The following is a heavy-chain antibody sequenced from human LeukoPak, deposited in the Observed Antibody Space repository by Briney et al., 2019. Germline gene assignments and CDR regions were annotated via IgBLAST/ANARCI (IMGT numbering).Heavy chain of an antibody. J-gene: IGHJ4*02. CDR1: GYSISSGYY. D-gene: IGHD6-19*01. V-gene: IGHV4-38-2*02. CDR2: IYHSGST. CDR3: ARVIGAVAAL. Sequence: SETLSLTCTVSGYSISSGYYWGWIRQPPGKGLEWIGSIYHSGSTYYNPSLKSRVTISVDTSKNQFSLKLSSVTAADTAVYYCARVIGAVAALWGQGTLVTVSS.